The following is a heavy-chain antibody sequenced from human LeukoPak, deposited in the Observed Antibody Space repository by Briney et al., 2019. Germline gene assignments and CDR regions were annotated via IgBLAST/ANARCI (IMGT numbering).Heavy chain of an antibody. CDR2: ISSSSSTI. CDR1: GFTFSDYY. Sequence: GGSLRLSCAASGFTFSDYYMSWIRQAPGKGLEWVSYISSSSSTIYYADSVKGRFTISRDNAKNSLYLQMNSLRAEDTAVYYCASGTSQGFGELLAPLGYWGQGTLVTVSS. V-gene: IGHV3-11*04. CDR3: ASGTSQGFGELLAPLGY. J-gene: IGHJ4*02. D-gene: IGHD3-10*01.